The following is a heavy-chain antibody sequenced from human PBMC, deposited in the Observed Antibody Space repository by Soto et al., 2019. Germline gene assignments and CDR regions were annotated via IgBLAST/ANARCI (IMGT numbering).Heavy chain of an antibody. CDR2: IYYSGST. CDR1: GGSISSYY. J-gene: IGHJ4*02. Sequence: SETLSLTCTVSGGSISSYYWSWIRQPPGKGLEWIGYIYYSGSTNYNPSLKSRVTISVDTSKNQFSLKLSSVTAADTAVYYCARHGSYDILTGYYPSHFDYWGQGTLVTVSS. D-gene: IGHD3-9*01. CDR3: ARHGSYDILTGYYPSHFDY. V-gene: IGHV4-59*08.